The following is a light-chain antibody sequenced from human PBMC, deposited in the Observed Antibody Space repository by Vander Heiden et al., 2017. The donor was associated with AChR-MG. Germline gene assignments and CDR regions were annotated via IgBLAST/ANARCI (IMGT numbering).Light chain of an antibody. Sequence: SYVLTQPPSVSVAPGQTARTTCGGNNIGSKSVQWYQQKPVQAPVLVVYDDSDRPSGSPERFSGSNSGNTATLTISRVEAGDEADYYCQVWDSSSDHHYVFGTGTKVTVL. J-gene: IGLJ1*01. CDR1: NIGSKS. CDR2: DDS. V-gene: IGLV3-21*02. CDR3: QVWDSSSDHHYV.